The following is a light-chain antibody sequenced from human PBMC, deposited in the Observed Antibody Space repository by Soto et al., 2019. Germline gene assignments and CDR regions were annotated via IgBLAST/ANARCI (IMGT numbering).Light chain of an antibody. CDR1: QSISDY. CDR2: GAS. J-gene: IGKJ3*01. CDR3: QQSYSLPLT. Sequence: DIQMTQSPSSLSASVGDRVAITCRSSQSISDYLNWYQQKPGKALKLVIYGASNLQSGVPPRFSGSGSGSEFTLTISGLQPDDFAIYFCQQSYSLPLTFCPGTKVDV. V-gene: IGKV1-39*01.